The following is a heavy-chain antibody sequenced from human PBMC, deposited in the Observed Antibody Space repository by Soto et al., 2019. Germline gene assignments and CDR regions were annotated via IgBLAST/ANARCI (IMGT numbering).Heavy chain of an antibody. CDR2: ISYDGSNK. V-gene: IGHV3-30*03. CDR1: GFTFSDYG. CDR3: ARDPAYYYDSSGYYRFDY. D-gene: IGHD3-22*01. Sequence: PGGSLRLSCAASGFTFSDYGMHWVRQAPGKGLEWVAVISYDGSNKYYADSVKGRFTISRDNSKNTLYLQMNSLRAEDTAVYYCARDPAYYYDSSGYYRFDYWGQGTLVTVSS. J-gene: IGHJ4*02.